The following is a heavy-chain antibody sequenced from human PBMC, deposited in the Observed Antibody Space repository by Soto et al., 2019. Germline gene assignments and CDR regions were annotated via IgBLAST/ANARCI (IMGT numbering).Heavy chain of an antibody. CDR1: GYTFTSYA. Sequence: XVKVSCRASGYTFTSYAMHWVRQAPGQRLEWMGCINAGNGNTKYSQKFQGRVTITRDTSASTAYMELSRLRSEDTAVYYCARDLGNNWFDPWGQGTLVTVSS. V-gene: IGHV1-3*01. CDR2: INAGNGNT. CDR3: ARDLGNNWFDP. J-gene: IGHJ5*02. D-gene: IGHD7-27*01.